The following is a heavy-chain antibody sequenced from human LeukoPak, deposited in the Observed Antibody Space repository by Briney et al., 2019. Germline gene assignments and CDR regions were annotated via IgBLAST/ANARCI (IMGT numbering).Heavy chain of an antibody. D-gene: IGHD1-7*01. CDR3: AKLRGGTTRNSYDY. Sequence: PGGSLRLSCAASGFTFSSYAMSWVRQAPGKGLEWVSAISGSGGNTYYADSVKGRFTISRDNSKNTLYLQMNSLRAQDTAVYYCAKLRGGTTRNSYDYWGQGTLVTVSS. V-gene: IGHV3-23*01. CDR2: ISGSGGNT. CDR1: GFTFSSYA. J-gene: IGHJ4*02.